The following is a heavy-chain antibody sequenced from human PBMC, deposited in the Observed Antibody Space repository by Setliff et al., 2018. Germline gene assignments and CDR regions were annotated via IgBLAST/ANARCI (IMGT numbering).Heavy chain of an antibody. J-gene: IGHJ6*02. CDR2: IYYTGST. Sequence: PSETLSLTCTVSGASISSYYWSWIRQSPGKGLEWIGDIYYTGSTNYNPSLNSRVTISIDTAKKQFSLRLSFVTAADTAVYYCARLSWDGLRYHGLDVWGQGTTVTVSS. CDR1: GASISSYY. CDR3: ARLSWDGLRYHGLDV. V-gene: IGHV4-59*01. D-gene: IGHD3-10*01.